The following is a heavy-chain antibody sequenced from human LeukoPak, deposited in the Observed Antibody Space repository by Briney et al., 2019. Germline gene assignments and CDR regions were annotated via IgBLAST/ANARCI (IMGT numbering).Heavy chain of an antibody. Sequence: SETLSLTCTVSGDSISSYYWNWIRQPPGQGLEWIGYIYYSGNTNYSPSLKGRVTISVDTSKNQFSLDLTSVTAADTAVYYCAREWSSGWAEFDYWGQGTLVTVSS. V-gene: IGHV4-59*01. CDR3: AREWSSGWAEFDY. J-gene: IGHJ4*02. CDR2: IYYSGNT. CDR1: GDSISSYY. D-gene: IGHD6-25*01.